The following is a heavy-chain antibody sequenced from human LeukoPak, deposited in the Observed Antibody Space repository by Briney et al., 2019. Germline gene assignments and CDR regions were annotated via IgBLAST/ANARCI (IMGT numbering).Heavy chain of an antibody. CDR2: INPNSGGT. CDR1: GYTFTGYY. Sequence: ASVKVSCKASGYTFTGYYMHWVRQAPGQGLGWMGWINPNSGGTNYAQKFQGRVTMTRDTSISTAYMELSRPRSDDTAVYYCARLSPFRAAGQTFDYWGQGTLVTVSS. CDR3: ARLSPFRAAGQTFDY. D-gene: IGHD6-13*01. J-gene: IGHJ4*02. V-gene: IGHV1-2*02.